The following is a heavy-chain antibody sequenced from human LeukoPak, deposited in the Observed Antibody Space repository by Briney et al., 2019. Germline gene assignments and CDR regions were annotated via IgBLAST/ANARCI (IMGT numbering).Heavy chain of an antibody. J-gene: IGHJ4*02. CDR2: ISYDGSNK. CDR1: GFTFSSYA. D-gene: IGHD3-10*01. V-gene: IGHV3-30-3*01. CDR3: ATVAVIRGVTYFDY. Sequence: GRSLRLSCAASGFTFSSYAMHWVRQAPGKGLEWVAVISYDGSNKYYADSVKGRFTISRDNSKNTLYLQMNSLRAEDTAVYYCATVAVIRGVTYFDYWGQGTLVTVSS.